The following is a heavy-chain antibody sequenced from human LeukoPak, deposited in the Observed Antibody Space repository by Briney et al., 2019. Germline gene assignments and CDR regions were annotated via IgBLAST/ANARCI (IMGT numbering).Heavy chain of an antibody. CDR1: GYTFTSYG. J-gene: IGHJ5*02. Sequence: ASVKVSCKASGYTFTSYGISWVRQAPGQGLEWMGWISAYNGNTNYAQKLQGRVTMTTDTSTSTAYMELRSLRSDDTAVYYCARDLGAAGTNWFDPWGQGTLVTVPS. CDR2: ISAYNGNT. D-gene: IGHD6-13*01. V-gene: IGHV1-18*01. CDR3: ARDLGAAGTNWFDP.